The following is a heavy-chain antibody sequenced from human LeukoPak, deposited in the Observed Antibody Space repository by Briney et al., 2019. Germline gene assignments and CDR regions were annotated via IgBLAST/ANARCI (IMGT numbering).Heavy chain of an antibody. CDR1: GGSITSSNYY. CDR3: VYYYGSGSVEY. V-gene: IGHV4-39*01. CDR2: FYYSGST. D-gene: IGHD3-10*01. J-gene: IGHJ4*02. Sequence: PSETLSLTCTVSGGSITSSNYYWGWIRQPPGKGLEWIGSFYYSGSTNYNPSLKSRVTISVDTSKNQFSLKLSSVTAAETAVYYCVYYYGSGSVEYWGQGTLVTVSS.